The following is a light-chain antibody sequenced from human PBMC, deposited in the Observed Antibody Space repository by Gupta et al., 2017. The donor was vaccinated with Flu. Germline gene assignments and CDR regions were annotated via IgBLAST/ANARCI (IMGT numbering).Light chain of an antibody. V-gene: IGLV2-14*01. CDR1: SRDIGGYNY. J-gene: IGLJ2*01. Sequence: QSITISCTGTSRDIGGYNYVSWYQHHPGKAPKLIIYEVSNRPSGVSNLFSASKSGNTASLTISGLQAEDEAYYYCSSYTSTSMIFGGGTTLTVL. CDR2: EVS. CDR3: SSYTSTSMI.